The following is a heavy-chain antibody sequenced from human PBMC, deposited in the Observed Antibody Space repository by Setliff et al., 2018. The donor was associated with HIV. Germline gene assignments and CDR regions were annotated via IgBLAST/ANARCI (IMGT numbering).Heavy chain of an antibody. J-gene: IGHJ4*02. D-gene: IGHD1-20*01. V-gene: IGHV1-69*13. CDR2: IIPIFGTT. Sequence: AASVKVSCKASGGTSISYAINWVRQAPGQGLEWMGGIIPIFGTTNYAQKFQGRVTITADESTSTAYMELSSLRSEDTAVYYCARGRITGNEAHWGQGTLVTVSS. CDR1: GGTSISYA. CDR3: ARGRITGNEAH.